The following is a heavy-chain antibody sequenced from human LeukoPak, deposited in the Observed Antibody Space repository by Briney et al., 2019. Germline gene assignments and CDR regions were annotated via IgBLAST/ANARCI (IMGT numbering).Heavy chain of an antibody. CDR3: GRYYVMNV. CDR1: GFVFRSFG. Sequence: PGGSLRLSCAASGFVFRSFGMLGLRQAPGRGLEWVTLIWYDGTNKYYADSVKGRFTVSRDNSKNTLYLQMNSLRAEDTAVYYCGRYYVMNVWGQGTSVTVSS. J-gene: IGHJ6*02. CDR2: IWYDGTNK. V-gene: IGHV3-33*01.